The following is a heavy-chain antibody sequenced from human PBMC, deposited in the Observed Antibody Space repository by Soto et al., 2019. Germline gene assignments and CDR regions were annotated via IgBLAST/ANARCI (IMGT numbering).Heavy chain of an antibody. CDR1: GFTFSSYA. CDR3: AVYPDGYAYYYYGMDV. J-gene: IGHJ6*02. D-gene: IGHD5-12*01. Sequence: QVQLVESGGGVVQPGRSLRLSCAASGFTFSSYAMHWVRQAPGKGLEWVAVISYDGSNKYYADSVKGRFTISRDNSKNTLYLQMNSLSAEDTAVYYCAVYPDGYAYYYYGMDVWGQGTTVTVSS. CDR2: ISYDGSNK. V-gene: IGHV3-30-3*01.